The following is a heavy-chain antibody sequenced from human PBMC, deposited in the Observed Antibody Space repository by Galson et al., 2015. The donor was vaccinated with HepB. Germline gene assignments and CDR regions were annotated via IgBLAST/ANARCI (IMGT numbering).Heavy chain of an antibody. CDR1: RFTFNFYA. Sequence: SLRLSCAASRFTFNFYAMNWVRQAPGKGLEWVSAISGSGDRTYYADSVKGRFTVSRDNSKNTLYLQMNSLRAEDTALYYCAKDRGDSSGEYYFDYWGQGTLVTVSS. CDR2: ISGSGDRT. D-gene: IGHD3-22*01. J-gene: IGHJ4*02. CDR3: AKDRGDSSGEYYFDY. V-gene: IGHV3-23*01.